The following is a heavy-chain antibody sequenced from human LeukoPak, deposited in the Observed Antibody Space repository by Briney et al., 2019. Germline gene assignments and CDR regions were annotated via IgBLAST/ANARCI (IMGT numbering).Heavy chain of an antibody. J-gene: IGHJ4*02. CDR1: GGSFSGYY. V-gene: IGHV4-34*01. Sequence: PSETLSLTCAVYGGSFSGYYWIWIRQPPGKGLEWIGEINHSGSTNYNPSLKSRVTISVDTSKNQFSLKLSSVTAADTAVYYCARGRRFGYWGQGTLVTVSS. D-gene: IGHD3-16*01. CDR2: INHSGST. CDR3: ARGRRFGY.